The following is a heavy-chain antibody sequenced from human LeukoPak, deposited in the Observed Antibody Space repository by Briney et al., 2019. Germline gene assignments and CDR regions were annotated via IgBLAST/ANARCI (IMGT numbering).Heavy chain of an antibody. J-gene: IGHJ5*02. CDR3: ARQGSSGLLDP. CDR1: GYTFTTYW. Sequence: GESLKISCQAAGYTFTTYWIGWVRQMPGKGLEWMGIIYPSDSDTKYRPSLQGQVTISAAKSIRTAYLQWSSLKGSDSAMYYCARQGSSGLLDPWGQGNLVTLSS. D-gene: IGHD6-19*01. CDR2: IYPSDSDT. V-gene: IGHV5-51*01.